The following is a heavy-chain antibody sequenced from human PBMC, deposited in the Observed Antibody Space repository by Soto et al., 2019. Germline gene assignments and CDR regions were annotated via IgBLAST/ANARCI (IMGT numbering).Heavy chain of an antibody. D-gene: IGHD6-6*01. CDR2: IYYSGST. CDR1: GGSISSGGYY. Sequence: LSLTCTVSGGSISSGGYYGSWILQHPGKGLEWIGYIYYSGSTYYNPSLKSRVTISVDTSKNQFSLKLSSVTAADTAVYYCARDKWYSSSYDAFDIWGQGTMVTVSS. CDR3: ARDKWYSSSYDAFDI. J-gene: IGHJ3*02. V-gene: IGHV4-31*03.